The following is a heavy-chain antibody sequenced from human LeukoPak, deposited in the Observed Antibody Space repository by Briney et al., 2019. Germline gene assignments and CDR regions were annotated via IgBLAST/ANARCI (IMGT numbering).Heavy chain of an antibody. D-gene: IGHD1-26*01. CDR2: IRSKAYGGTT. V-gene: IGHV3-49*04. CDR3: TRDSPRGMYYYYYMDV. J-gene: IGHJ6*03. Sequence: GGSLRLSCTASGFTFGDYAMSWVRQAPGKGLEWVGFIRSKAYGGTTEYAASVKGRFTISRDDSNSIAYLQMNSLKTEDTAVYYCTRDSPRGMYYYYYMDVWGKGTTVTISS. CDR1: GFTFGDYA.